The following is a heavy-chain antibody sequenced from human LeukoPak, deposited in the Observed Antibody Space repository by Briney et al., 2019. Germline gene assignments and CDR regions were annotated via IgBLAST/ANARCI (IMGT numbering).Heavy chain of an antibody. J-gene: IGHJ5*02. CDR3: ARGLSIVVVVAATRRYNWFDP. Sequence: SETLSLTCTVSGGSVSSASYYWSWIRQPPGKGLEWIGYIYYSGSTNYNPSLESRVTISVDTSKNQFSLKLSSVTAADTAVYYCARGLSIVVVVAATRRYNWFDPWGQGTLVTVSP. D-gene: IGHD2-15*01. CDR2: IYYSGST. CDR1: GGSVSSASYY. V-gene: IGHV4-61*01.